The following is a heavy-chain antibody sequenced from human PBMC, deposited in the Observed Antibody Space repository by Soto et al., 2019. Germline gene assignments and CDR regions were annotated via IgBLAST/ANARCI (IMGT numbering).Heavy chain of an antibody. D-gene: IGHD1-7*01. CDR1: GGSIISNNW. CDR3: ARPDTGTSVDY. J-gene: IGHJ4*02. CDR2: IYHSGST. V-gene: IGHV4-4*02. Sequence: SETLSLTCAVSGGSIISNNWWTWVRQSPGEGLVWIGSIYHSGSTNYNPSLKSRVTISLDKSENQFSLKVTSLTAADTAVYYCARPDTGTSVDYWGQGTLVTVSS.